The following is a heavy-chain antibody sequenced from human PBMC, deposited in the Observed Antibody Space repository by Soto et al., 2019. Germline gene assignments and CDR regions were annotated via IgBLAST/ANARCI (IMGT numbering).Heavy chain of an antibody. D-gene: IGHD2-15*01. V-gene: IGHV1-58*02. CDR2: IVVGSGQA. CDR3: SADRPDIGVGWWV. Sequence: SVKVSCKASGSGFINSGIQWVRQAHGQRLEWIGWIVVGSGQANYAQKFQERVAIARDTSTGTAYIELSSLRSEDTAVYYCSADRPDIGVGWWVWGQGTTVTVSS. CDR1: GSGFINSG. J-gene: IGHJ6*02.